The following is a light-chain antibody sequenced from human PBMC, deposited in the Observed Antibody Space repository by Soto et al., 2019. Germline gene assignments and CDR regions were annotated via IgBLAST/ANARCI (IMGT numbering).Light chain of an antibody. Sequence: DIQMTQSPSSVSASVGDRVTMSFRASQSVGSRLAWYQQKPGKAPNLLIYAASSLQSGVPSRFSGSGSGTDFTLTISSLQPGDFANYSCQQTFSTPPTFGQGTRLEI. CDR3: QQTFSTPPT. J-gene: IGKJ5*01. CDR1: QSVGSR. V-gene: IGKV1-12*01. CDR2: AAS.